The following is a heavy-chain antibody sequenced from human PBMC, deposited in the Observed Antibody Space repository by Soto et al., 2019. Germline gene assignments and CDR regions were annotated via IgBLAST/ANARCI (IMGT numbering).Heavy chain of an antibody. J-gene: IGHJ4*02. V-gene: IGHV1-69*02. Sequence: QVQLVQSGAEVKKPGSSVKVSCKASGGTFSSYTISWVRQAPGQGLEWMGRSIAILGIANYAQKFQGRVTITADKSTSTAYMELSSLRSEDTAVYYCATRRGYGDNDYWGQGSLVTVSS. CDR3: ATRRGYGDNDY. D-gene: IGHD2-15*01. CDR1: GGTFSSYT. CDR2: SIAILGIA.